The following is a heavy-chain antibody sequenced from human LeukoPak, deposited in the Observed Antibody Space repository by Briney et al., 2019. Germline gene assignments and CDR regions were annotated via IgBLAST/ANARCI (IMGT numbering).Heavy chain of an antibody. J-gene: IGHJ4*02. Sequence: ASVKVSCKASGYTFTSYGISWVRQAPGQGLEWMGWISAYNGNTNYAQKLQGRVTMTTDTSTSTAYMELRSLRSDDTAVYYCARDADEGIAVAGRFDYWGQGTLVTVPS. CDR3: ARDADEGIAVAGRFDY. CDR2: ISAYNGNT. CDR1: GYTFTSYG. D-gene: IGHD6-19*01. V-gene: IGHV1-18*01.